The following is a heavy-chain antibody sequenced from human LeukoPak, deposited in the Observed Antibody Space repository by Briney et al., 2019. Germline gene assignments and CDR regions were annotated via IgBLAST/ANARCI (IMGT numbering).Heavy chain of an antibody. D-gene: IGHD4-17*01. V-gene: IGHV3-23*01. Sequence: GGSLRLSCRGSGFIYGNYWMTWVRQAPGKGLEWVSAISISGDTTYYADAVKGRFTISRDNSKNTVYLQMNSLRAEDTAVYYCANEIRPNDYWGQGTLVTVSS. CDR1: GFIYGNYW. CDR2: ISISGDTT. J-gene: IGHJ4*02. CDR3: ANEIRPNDY.